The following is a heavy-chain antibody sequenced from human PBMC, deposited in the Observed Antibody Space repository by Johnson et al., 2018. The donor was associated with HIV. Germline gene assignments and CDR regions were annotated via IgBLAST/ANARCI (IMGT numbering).Heavy chain of an antibody. V-gene: IGHV3-30*06. Sequence: QVQLVESGAGVIQPGPSLRLSCAASGFTFSSYCMHWVRQAPGKGLEWVAVISSDGSNKYYADSVKGRFTISRDTSKNTLYLQMNSLRAEDTAVYYCAREKIRALDIWGQGTMVTVSS. J-gene: IGHJ3*02. CDR3: AREKIRALDI. CDR2: ISSDGSNK. CDR1: GFTFSSYC.